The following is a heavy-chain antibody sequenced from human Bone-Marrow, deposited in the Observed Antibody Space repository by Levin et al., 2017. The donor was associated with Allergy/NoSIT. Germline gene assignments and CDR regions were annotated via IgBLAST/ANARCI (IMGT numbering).Heavy chain of an antibody. V-gene: IGHV3-23*01. Sequence: GESLKISCVASGFTFSSFAMTWVRQAPGKGLEWVSTIATDSNTYFADPVKGRFTFSRDNSKDTLYQQMNSLRAEVTALYYCAKGGQRLPVTRVFDYWGQGTLVTVSS. CDR3: AKGGQRLPVTRVFDY. CDR1: GFTFSSFA. D-gene: IGHD3-10*01. CDR2: IATDSNT. J-gene: IGHJ4*02.